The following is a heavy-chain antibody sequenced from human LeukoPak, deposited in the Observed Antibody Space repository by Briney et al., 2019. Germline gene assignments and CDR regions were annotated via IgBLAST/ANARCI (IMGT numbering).Heavy chain of an antibody. J-gene: IGHJ3*02. CDR2: IQYDSSTE. V-gene: IGHV3-30*02. CDR1: GFTFNTYG. CDR3: ARGSSWAFDI. Sequence: GGSLRLSCVASGFTFNTYGMHWVRQAPGKGLEWVAFIQYDSSTEYYADSVKGRFTISRDKSKKTMYLQMNTLRAEDTAVYYCARGSSWAFDIWGQGTKVTVSS.